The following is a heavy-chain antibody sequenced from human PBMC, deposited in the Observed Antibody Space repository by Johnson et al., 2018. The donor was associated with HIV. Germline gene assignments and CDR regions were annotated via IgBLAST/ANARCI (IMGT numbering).Heavy chain of an antibody. J-gene: IGHJ3*02. CDR2: IKQDGSEK. CDR3: ARSIVGATTDAFDI. D-gene: IGHD1-26*01. CDR1: GFTFSSYW. Sequence: MQLVESGGGLVQPGGSLRLSCAASGFTFSSYWMSWVRQAPGKGLEWVANIKQDGSEKYYVDSVKGRFTISRDNAKNSLYLQMNSLRAEDTAVYYCARSIVGATTDAFDILGQGTMVTVSS. V-gene: IGHV3-7*05.